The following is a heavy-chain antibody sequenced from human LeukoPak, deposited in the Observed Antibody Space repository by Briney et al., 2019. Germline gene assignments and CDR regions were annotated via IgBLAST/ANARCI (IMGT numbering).Heavy chain of an antibody. D-gene: IGHD3-22*01. V-gene: IGHV1-2*02. Sequence: ASVKVSCKASGYTFTGYYMHWVRQAPGQGLEWMGWINPNSGGTNYAQKFQGRVTMTRDTSISTAYMELSRLRSDDTVVYYCARGHGGYYYTRTYFDYWGQGTLVTVSS. J-gene: IGHJ4*02. CDR1: GYTFTGYY. CDR2: INPNSGGT. CDR3: ARGHGGYYYTRTYFDY.